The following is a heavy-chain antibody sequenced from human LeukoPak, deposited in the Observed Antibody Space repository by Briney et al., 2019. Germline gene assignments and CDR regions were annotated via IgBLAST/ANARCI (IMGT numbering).Heavy chain of an antibody. Sequence: ASVKVSCKASGYTFTGYYMHWVRQAPGQGLEWMGWINPNSGGTNYAQKFQGRITMTEDTSTDTAYMELSSLRSEDTAVYYCATPAYYFDYWGQGTLVTVSS. CDR1: GYTFTGYY. CDR3: ATPAYYFDY. J-gene: IGHJ4*02. CDR2: INPNSGGT. V-gene: IGHV1-2*02.